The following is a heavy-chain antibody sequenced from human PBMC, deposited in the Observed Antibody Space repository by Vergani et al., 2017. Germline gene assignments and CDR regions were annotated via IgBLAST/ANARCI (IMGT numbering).Heavy chain of an antibody. CDR2: ISSSSSYT. CDR1: GFTFSDYY. V-gene: IGHV3-11*06. CDR3: AGVGGYYDILTGYDQL. D-gene: IGHD3-9*01. Sequence: QVQLVEFGGGLVKPGGSLRLSCAASGFTFSDYYMSWIRQAPGKGLEWVAYISSSSSYTNYADSVKGRFTISRDNAKNSLYLQMNSLRAEDTAVYYCAGVGGYYDILTGYDQLWGQGTLVTVSS. J-gene: IGHJ4*02.